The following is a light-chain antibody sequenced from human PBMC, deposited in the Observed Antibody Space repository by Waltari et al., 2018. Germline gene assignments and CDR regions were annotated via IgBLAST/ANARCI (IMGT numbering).Light chain of an antibody. CDR1: SSDVGGFNY. V-gene: IGLV2-14*01. J-gene: IGLJ3*02. CDR3: SSYTSSSTWV. CDR2: DVS. Sequence: QSALTPPASVSGSPGQSITISCTGTSSDVGGFNYVSWYQQHPGKAPKVMIYDVSKRPSGVSNRFSGSKSGNTASLTISGLQAEDEADYYCSSYTSSSTWVFGGGTKLTVL.